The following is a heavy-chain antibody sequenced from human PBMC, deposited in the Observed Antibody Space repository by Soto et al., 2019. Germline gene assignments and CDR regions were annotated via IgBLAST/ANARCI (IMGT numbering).Heavy chain of an antibody. CDR2: IIPIFGTA. D-gene: IGHD2-2*01. V-gene: IGHV1-69*13. Sequence: SVKVSCKASGGTFSSYAISWVRQAPGQGLEWMGGIIPIFGTANYAQKFQGRVTITADESTSTAYMELSSLRSEDTAVYYCARSDIVVVPAAMVPSRRYYYYGMDVWGQGTTVTVSS. J-gene: IGHJ6*02. CDR1: GGTFSSYA. CDR3: ARSDIVVVPAAMVPSRRYYYYGMDV.